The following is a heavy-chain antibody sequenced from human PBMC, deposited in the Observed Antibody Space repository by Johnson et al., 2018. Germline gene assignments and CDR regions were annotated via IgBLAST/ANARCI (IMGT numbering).Heavy chain of an antibody. V-gene: IGHV3-33*01. D-gene: IGHD2-2*01. CDR1: GFTFSSYG. J-gene: IGHJ6*03. Sequence: QVQLVESGGGVVQPGRSXRLSCAASGFTFSSYGMHWVRQAPGKGREWVAVIWYDGSNKYYADSVKGRFTISRDNSKNTLYLQMNSLRDEDTAVYYCARLGSSTYYYYYYMDVWGKGTTVTVSS. CDR2: IWYDGSNK. CDR3: ARLGSSTYYYYYYMDV.